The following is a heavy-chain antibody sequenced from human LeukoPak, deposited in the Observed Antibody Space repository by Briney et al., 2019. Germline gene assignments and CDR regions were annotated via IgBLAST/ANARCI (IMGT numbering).Heavy chain of an antibody. V-gene: IGHV3-23*01. CDR1: GFTFSTYA. Sequence: AGGSLRLSYAASGFTFSTYAMSWVRQAPGKGLEWVSAISGSGISTYYADSVKGRFTISRDNSKNKLYLQMSSLRAEDTALYYCAKNMDRITMVRGVTTSPNWFDPWGQGTLVTVSS. CDR2: ISGSGIST. D-gene: IGHD3-10*01. J-gene: IGHJ5*02. CDR3: AKNMDRITMVRGVTTSPNWFDP.